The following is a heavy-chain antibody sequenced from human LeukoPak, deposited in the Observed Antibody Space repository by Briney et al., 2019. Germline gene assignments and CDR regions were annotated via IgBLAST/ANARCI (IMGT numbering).Heavy chain of an antibody. Sequence: SETLSLTCTVSGGSISNHYWSWIRQPPGKGLEWIGYIYYSGSPNYNPSLKSRVTISVDTSKNQFSLKLSSVTAADTAVYYCARERSMVRGVSRFDPWGQGTLVTVSS. CDR2: IYYSGSP. D-gene: IGHD3-10*01. J-gene: IGHJ5*02. V-gene: IGHV4-59*11. CDR1: GGSISNHY. CDR3: ARERSMVRGVSRFDP.